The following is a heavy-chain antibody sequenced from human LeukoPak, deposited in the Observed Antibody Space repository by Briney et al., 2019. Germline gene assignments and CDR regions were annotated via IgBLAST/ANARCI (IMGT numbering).Heavy chain of an antibody. D-gene: IGHD3-22*01. CDR2: IYTSGST. Sequence: SETLSLTCTVSGGSISSGNFYWSWIRQPAGKGLEWIGRIYTSGSTNHNPSFNSRVTISVDTSKNQFSLNLSSVTAADTAVYYCARDPSYYYDSSGYRFDYWGQGTLVTVSS. J-gene: IGHJ4*02. CDR1: GGSISSGNFY. CDR3: ARDPSYYYDSSGYRFDY. V-gene: IGHV4-61*02.